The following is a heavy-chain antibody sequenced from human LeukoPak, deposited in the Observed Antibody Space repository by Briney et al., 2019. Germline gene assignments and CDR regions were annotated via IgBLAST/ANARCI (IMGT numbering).Heavy chain of an antibody. CDR2: VYYSGST. V-gene: IGHV4-61*01. D-gene: IGHD3-9*01. Sequence: SETLSLTCTVSGGSVSSGSYYWSWIRQPPGKGLEWIVYVYYSGSTNYNPSLKSRVTISVDTSKNQFSLKLSSVTAADTAVYYCARWAHYDILTGSKTVGYYFDYWGQGTLVTVSS. CDR1: GGSVSSGSYY. CDR3: ARWAHYDILTGSKTVGYYFDY. J-gene: IGHJ4*02.